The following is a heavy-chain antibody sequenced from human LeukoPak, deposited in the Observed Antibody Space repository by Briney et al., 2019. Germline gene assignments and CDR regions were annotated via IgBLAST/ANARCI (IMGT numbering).Heavy chain of an antibody. J-gene: IGHJ6*03. CDR3: AKTYYDILTGYGGPYYMDV. CDR2: IYYSGST. D-gene: IGHD3-9*01. CDR1: GGSISSYY. Sequence: SETLSLTCTVSGGSISSYYWSWIRQPPGKGLEWIGYIYYSGSTNYNPSLKSRVTISVDTSKNQFSLKLNSVTAADTAVYYCAKTYYDILTGYGGPYYMDVWGKGTTVTVSS. V-gene: IGHV4-59*01.